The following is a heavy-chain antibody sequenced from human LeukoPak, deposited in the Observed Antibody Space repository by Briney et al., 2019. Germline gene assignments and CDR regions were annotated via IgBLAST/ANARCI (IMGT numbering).Heavy chain of an antibody. CDR3: ARDRFGSSWIFDY. Sequence: SETLSLTCTVSGGSISSSSYYWGWIRQPPGKGLEWIGSIYYSGSTYYNPSLKSRVTISLDTSKNQFSLKLSSVTAADTAVYYCARDRFGSSWIFDYWGQGTLSPSPQ. J-gene: IGHJ4*02. V-gene: IGHV4-39*07. D-gene: IGHD6-13*01. CDR2: IYYSGST. CDR1: GGSISSSSYY.